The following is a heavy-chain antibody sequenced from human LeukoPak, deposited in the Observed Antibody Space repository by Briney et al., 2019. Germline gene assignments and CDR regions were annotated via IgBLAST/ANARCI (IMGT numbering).Heavy chain of an antibody. V-gene: IGHV3-15*01. CDR2: IRSTTHGGTT. Sequence: TGGSLRLSCAASGFTFSTAWMSWVRQAPGKGLEWVGRIRSTTHGGTTDYAAPVKGRFTISRDDSENMLYLQMNSLKTEDTAVYYCTTGYCSSTSCFEAMWGQGTLVTVSS. D-gene: IGHD2-2*01. CDR3: TTGYCSSTSCFEAM. J-gene: IGHJ4*02. CDR1: GFTFSTAW.